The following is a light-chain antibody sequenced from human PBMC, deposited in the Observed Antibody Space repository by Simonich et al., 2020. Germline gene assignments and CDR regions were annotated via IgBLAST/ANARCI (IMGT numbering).Light chain of an antibody. V-gene: IGKV3-20*01. CDR3: QQYGSSWT. CDR2: GAS. Sequence: DIVLTQSPGTLSLSPGERATLSCRASQSVSSSYLAWYQQKPGQAPRLLIYGASSRATGIPDRVSGSGSGTDFTLTISRLEPEDFAVYYCQQYGSSWTFGQGTKVEIK. CDR1: QSVSSSY. J-gene: IGKJ1*01.